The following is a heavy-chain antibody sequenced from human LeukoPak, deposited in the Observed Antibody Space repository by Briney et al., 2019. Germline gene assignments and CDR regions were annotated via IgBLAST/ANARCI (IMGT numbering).Heavy chain of an antibody. D-gene: IGHD5-18*01. CDR2: INPNSGGT. CDR3: ARGGDTAMVPYGY. J-gene: IGHJ4*02. Sequence: ASVKVSSKASGYTFTGYYMHWVRQAPGQGLEWMGWINPNSGGTNYAQKFQGRVTVTRDTSISTAYMELSRLRSDDTAVYYCARGGDTAMVPYGYWGQGTLVTVSS. CDR1: GYTFTGYY. V-gene: IGHV1-2*02.